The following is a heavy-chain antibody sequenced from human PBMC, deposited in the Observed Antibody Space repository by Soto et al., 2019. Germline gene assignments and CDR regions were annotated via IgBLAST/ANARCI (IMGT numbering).Heavy chain of an antibody. CDR2: ISHDGSNK. CDR3: AKDLADSSGWFFDY. J-gene: IGHJ4*02. D-gene: IGHD6-19*01. Sequence: QVQLVESGGGVVQPGRSLRLSYAASRFTFSSYNMHWVRQAPGKGLEWVAVISHDGSNKYYADSVKGRFTISRDNSKNTLYLQMNSLRAEDTAVYYCAKDLADSSGWFFDYWGQGTLVTVSS. V-gene: IGHV3-30*18. CDR1: RFTFSSYN.